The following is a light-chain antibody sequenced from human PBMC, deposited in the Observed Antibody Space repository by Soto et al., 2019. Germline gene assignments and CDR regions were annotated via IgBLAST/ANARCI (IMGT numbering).Light chain of an antibody. CDR2: DNN. J-gene: IGLJ1*01. CDR1: SSNIGNNY. Sequence: QSVLTQPPSVSAAPGQKVTISCSGSSSNIGNNYVSWYQQLPGTAPKLLIYDNNKRPSGIPDRFSGSKSGTSATRGITGLQTGDEADYYCGTWDSSLSPNYVFGTGTKVTVL. CDR3: GTWDSSLSPNYV. V-gene: IGLV1-51*01.